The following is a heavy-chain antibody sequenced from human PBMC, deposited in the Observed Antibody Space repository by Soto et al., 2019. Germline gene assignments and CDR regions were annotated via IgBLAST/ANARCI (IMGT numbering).Heavy chain of an antibody. V-gene: IGHV4-31*03. Sequence: QVQLQESGPGLVKPSQTLSLTCTVSGGSISSGGYYWSWIRQHPGKGLEWIGYIYYSGSTYYNPSLTSRVTISVDTSKNQFSLKLSSVTAADTAVYYCARREKGYYYYMDFWGKGTTVTVSS. CDR2: IYYSGST. CDR1: GGSISSGGYY. CDR3: ARREKGYYYYMDF. J-gene: IGHJ6*03.